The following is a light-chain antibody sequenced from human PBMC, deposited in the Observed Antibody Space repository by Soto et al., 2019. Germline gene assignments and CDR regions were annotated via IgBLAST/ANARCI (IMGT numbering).Light chain of an antibody. CDR1: QSVLFSSNNKNH. V-gene: IGKV4-1*01. J-gene: IGKJ3*01. CDR2: WAS. Sequence: DIVMTQSPDSLAVSLGERATINCKSSQSVLFSSNNKNHLAWYQQKAGQPPKLLISWASTRESGVPDRFSGSGSGTDFTLTISSLQAEDVAVYYCQQHYSSPLTFGPGTKVVIK. CDR3: QQHYSSPLT.